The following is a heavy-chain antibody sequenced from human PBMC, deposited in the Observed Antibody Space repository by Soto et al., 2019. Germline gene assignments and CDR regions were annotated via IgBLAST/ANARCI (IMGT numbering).Heavy chain of an antibody. CDR2: ISGSGGST. CDR3: AKPPPIYIAVAGTVDY. V-gene: IGHV3-23*01. Sequence: HPGGSLRLSCAASGFTFSSYAMSWVRQAPGKGLEWVSAISGSGGSTYYADSVKGRFTISRDNSKNTLYLQMNSLRAEDTAVYYCAKPPPIYIAVAGTVDYWGQGTLVTVSS. CDR1: GFTFSSYA. D-gene: IGHD6-19*01. J-gene: IGHJ4*02.